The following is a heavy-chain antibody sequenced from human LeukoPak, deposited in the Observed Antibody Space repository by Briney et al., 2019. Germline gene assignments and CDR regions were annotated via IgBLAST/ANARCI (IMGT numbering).Heavy chain of an antibody. CDR3: ARSYSSSDHYYYDGMDV. J-gene: IGHJ6*04. CDR1: GGSISSYY. Sequence: SETLSLTCTVSGGSISSYYWNWIRQPPGKGLEWIGYINYIRTTDYNPSLKSRVTISLDTSKNRFSLKLSSVTAADTAMYYCARSYSSSDHYYYDGMDVWGEGTTVTVSS. V-gene: IGHV4-59*08. CDR2: INYIRTT. D-gene: IGHD6-13*01.